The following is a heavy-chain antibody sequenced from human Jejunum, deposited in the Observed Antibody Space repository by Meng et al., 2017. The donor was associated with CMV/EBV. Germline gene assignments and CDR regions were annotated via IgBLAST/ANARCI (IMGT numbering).Heavy chain of an antibody. J-gene: IGHJ4*02. CDR1: GYTFTGYY. Sequence: QVQMGQSGEGLKKPGASAKVSCKASGYTFTGYYMHWLRQAPVHGLEWVGRITPSSGGTTYAQKFQGRVTMTRDTSISTAYMELSSLRSDDVAIYYCVRANLGSADYWGQGTLVTVSS. V-gene: IGHV1-2*06. CDR3: VRANLGSADY. D-gene: IGHD7-27*01. CDR2: ITPSSGGT.